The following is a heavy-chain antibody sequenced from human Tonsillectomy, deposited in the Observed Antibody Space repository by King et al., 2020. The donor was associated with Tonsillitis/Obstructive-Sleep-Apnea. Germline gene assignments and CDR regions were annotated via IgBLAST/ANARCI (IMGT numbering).Heavy chain of an antibody. D-gene: IGHD5-12*01. CDR2: INWNGGST. CDR1: GFTFDDYG. Sequence: VQLVESGGGVVRPGGSLRLSCAASGFTFDDYGMSWVRQAPGKGLEWVSGINWNGGSTGYADSVKGRFTISRDNAKNSLYLQMNSLRAEDTALYYCARGRGLGGYSGYDSPYYYYMDVWGKGTTVTVSS. V-gene: IGHV3-20*04. J-gene: IGHJ6*03. CDR3: ARGRGLGGYSGYDSPYYYYMDV.